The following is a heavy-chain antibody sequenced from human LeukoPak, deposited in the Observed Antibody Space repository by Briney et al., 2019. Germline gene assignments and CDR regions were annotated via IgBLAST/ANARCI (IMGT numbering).Heavy chain of an antibody. V-gene: IGHV3-30-3*01. CDR1: EFTFSNYA. D-gene: IGHD1-26*01. Sequence: GTSLRLSCAASEFTFSNYAMHWVRQAPGKGLEWVAVISYDGSNKYYADSMKGRFTISRDNSKNTLYLQTNSLRTDDTAVYYCARGLVSGSQRGYFDYWGYGTLVTVSS. J-gene: IGHJ4*01. CDR3: ARGLVSGSQRGYFDY. CDR2: ISYDGSNK.